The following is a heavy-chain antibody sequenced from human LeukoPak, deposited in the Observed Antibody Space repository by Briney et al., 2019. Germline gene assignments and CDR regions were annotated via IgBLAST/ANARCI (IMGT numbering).Heavy chain of an antibody. Sequence: SETLTLTCTVSGASISNSFYFWGWVRQPPGTGLEWIGHIRYSGSAYHNPSLKSRVTISVDTSKNQVSLNLRSVTVADTAVYYCTREDGVDYWGQGTLVTVSS. V-gene: IGHV4-39*02. CDR2: IRYSGSA. J-gene: IGHJ4*02. CDR1: GASISNSFYF. D-gene: IGHD3-10*01. CDR3: TREDGVDY.